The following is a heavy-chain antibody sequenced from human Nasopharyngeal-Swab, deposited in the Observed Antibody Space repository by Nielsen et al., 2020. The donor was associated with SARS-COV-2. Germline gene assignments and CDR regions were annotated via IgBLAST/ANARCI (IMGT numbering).Heavy chain of an antibody. D-gene: IGHD1-26*01. Sequence: GGSLRLSCAASGFPFSDSTVYWVRQTPGKGLEWVGNIKTKTNNYATAYAASVKGRFTISKHDSTNTAYLQMNSLKTEDTAVYYCTGLYIRSYGFDPWGQGTLVTVST. V-gene: IGHV3-73*01. J-gene: IGHJ5*02. CDR3: TGLYIRSYGFDP. CDR1: GFPFSDST. CDR2: IKTKTNNYAT.